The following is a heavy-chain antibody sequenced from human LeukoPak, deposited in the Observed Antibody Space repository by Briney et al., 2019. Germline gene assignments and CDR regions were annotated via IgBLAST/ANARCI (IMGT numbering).Heavy chain of an antibody. V-gene: IGHV3-7*01. CDR2: IKKDGSEK. CDR3: ARDSYGSGKTLYYYYYMDV. Sequence: GSLRLSCAASGFTFSSYWMSWVRQAPGKGLGWVANIKKDGSEKYYVDAVKGRFTISRDNAKSSLYLQMNSLRAEDTAVYYCARDSYGSGKTLYYYYYMDVWGKGTTVTVSS. J-gene: IGHJ6*03. D-gene: IGHD3-10*01. CDR1: GFTFSSYW.